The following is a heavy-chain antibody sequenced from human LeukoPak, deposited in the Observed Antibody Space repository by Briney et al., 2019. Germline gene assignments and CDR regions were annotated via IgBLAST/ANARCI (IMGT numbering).Heavy chain of an antibody. D-gene: IGHD1-1*01. CDR2: ISGSGGTT. J-gene: IGHJ6*02. CDR3: AKGCLDGRPIYYYAMDL. CDR1: GFTFSSFA. Sequence: PGGSLRLSCAASGFTFSSFAMSWVCQAPGKGLEWVSTISGSGGTTYYADSVKGRFTISRDNSKNTLYLQMNSLRAEDTAVYYCAKGCLDGRPIYYYAMDLWGQGTTVTVSS. V-gene: IGHV3-23*01.